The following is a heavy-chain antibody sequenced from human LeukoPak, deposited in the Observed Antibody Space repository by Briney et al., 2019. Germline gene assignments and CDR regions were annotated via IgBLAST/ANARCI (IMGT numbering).Heavy chain of an antibody. D-gene: IGHD5-18*01. Sequence: PSETLSLTCTVSGGSISSSSYYWGWTRQPPGKGLEWIGSIYYSGSTYYNPSLKSRVTISVDTSKNQFSLKLSSVTAADTAVYYCARQQLVDTAMIYWGQGTLVTVSS. J-gene: IGHJ4*02. CDR2: IYYSGST. V-gene: IGHV4-39*01. CDR1: GGSISSSSYY. CDR3: ARQQLVDTAMIY.